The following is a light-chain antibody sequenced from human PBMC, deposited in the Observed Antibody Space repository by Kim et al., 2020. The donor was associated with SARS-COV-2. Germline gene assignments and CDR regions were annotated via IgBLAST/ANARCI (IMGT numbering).Light chain of an antibody. Sequence: LSPGERATLSCRASQSIGIYLAWYQQKPGQAPRLLIYDVSNRATGIPARFSGSGSGTDFTLTISSLEPEDFAVYYCQQRSSWPLTFGGGTRVEIK. CDR1: QSIGIY. V-gene: IGKV3-11*01. J-gene: IGKJ4*01. CDR3: QQRSSWPLT. CDR2: DVS.